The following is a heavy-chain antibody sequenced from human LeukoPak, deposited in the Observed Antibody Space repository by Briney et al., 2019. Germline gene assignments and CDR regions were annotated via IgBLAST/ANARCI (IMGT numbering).Heavy chain of an antibody. CDR2: INHSGST. J-gene: IGHJ4*02. CDR3: ARVGKNRAAGY. V-gene: IGHV4-34*01. D-gene: IGHD1-14*01. Sequence: SETLSLTCAVYGGSFSGYYWSWIRQPPVKELEWIGEINHSGSTNYNPSLKSRVTISVDTSKNQFSLKLSSVTAADTAVYYCARVGKNRAAGYWGQGTLVTVSS. CDR1: GGSFSGYY.